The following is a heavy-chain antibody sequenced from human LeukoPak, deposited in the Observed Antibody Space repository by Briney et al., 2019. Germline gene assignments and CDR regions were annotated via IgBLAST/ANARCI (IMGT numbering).Heavy chain of an antibody. J-gene: IGHJ6*03. V-gene: IGHV3-21*01. CDR1: GFTFSSYS. D-gene: IGHD4-11*01. Sequence: GGSLRLSCAASGFTFSSYSMNWVRQAPGKGLEWVSSISSSSSYIYYADSVKGRFTISRDNAKNSLYLQMNSLRAEDTAVYYYAKNPTSLTTWYYYYMDVWGKGTTVTVSS. CDR2: ISSSSSYI. CDR3: AKNPTSLTTWYYYYMDV.